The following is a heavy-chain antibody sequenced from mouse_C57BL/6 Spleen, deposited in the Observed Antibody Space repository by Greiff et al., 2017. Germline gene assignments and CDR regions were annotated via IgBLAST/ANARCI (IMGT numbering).Heavy chain of an antibody. Sequence: EVHLVESGGGLVQPKGSLKLSCAASGFSFNTYAMNWVRQAPGKGLEWVARIRSKSNNYATYYADSVKDRFTISRDDSESMLYLQMNNLKTEDTAMYYCVRQVELDYYGCTWYFDVWGTGTTVTVSS. V-gene: IGHV10-1*01. CDR3: VRQVELDYYGCTWYFDV. J-gene: IGHJ1*03. CDR1: GFSFNTYA. D-gene: IGHD1-1*01. CDR2: IRSKSNNYAT.